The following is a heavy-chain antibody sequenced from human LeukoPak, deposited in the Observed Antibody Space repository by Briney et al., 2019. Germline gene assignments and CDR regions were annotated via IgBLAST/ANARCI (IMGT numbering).Heavy chain of an antibody. D-gene: IGHD3-9*01. CDR3: ASTYYDILTGYPHFDY. J-gene: IGHJ4*02. V-gene: IGHV1-69*13. CDR2: IIPIFGTA. Sequence: GASVKVSCKASGYTFTDYYIHWVRQAPGQGLEWMGGIIPIFGTANYAQRFQGRVTITADESTSTAYMELSSLRSEDTAVYYCASTYYDILTGYPHFDYWGQGTLVTVSS. CDR1: GYTFTDYY.